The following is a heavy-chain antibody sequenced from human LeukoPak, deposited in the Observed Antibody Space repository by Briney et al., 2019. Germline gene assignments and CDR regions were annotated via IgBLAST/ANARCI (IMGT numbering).Heavy chain of an antibody. CDR1: GGSFSGYY. CDR2: INHSGST. D-gene: IGHD2-2*01. Sequence: PSETLSLTCAVYGGSFSGYYWSWIRQPPGKGLEWIGEINHSGSTNYNPSLKSRVTISVDTSKNQFSLELSSVTAADTAVYYCARGYCSSTSCYFWGYYYGMDVWGQGTTVTVSS. J-gene: IGHJ6*02. V-gene: IGHV4-34*01. CDR3: ARGYCSSTSCYFWGYYYGMDV.